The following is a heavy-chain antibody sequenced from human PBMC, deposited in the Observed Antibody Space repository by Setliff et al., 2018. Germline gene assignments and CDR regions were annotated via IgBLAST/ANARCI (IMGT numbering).Heavy chain of an antibody. D-gene: IGHD3-3*01. CDR1: GFTFRNYG. CDR2: ISGSGGST. V-gene: IGHV3-23*01. CDR3: AKVNNRFWSGYYPYYYGMDV. Sequence: PGGSLRLSCVASGFTFRNYGMHWVRQAPGKGLEWVSAISGSGGSTYYADSVKGRFTISRDNSKNTLYLQMNSLRAEDTAVYYCAKVNNRFWSGYYPYYYGMDVWGQGTTVTVSS. J-gene: IGHJ6*02.